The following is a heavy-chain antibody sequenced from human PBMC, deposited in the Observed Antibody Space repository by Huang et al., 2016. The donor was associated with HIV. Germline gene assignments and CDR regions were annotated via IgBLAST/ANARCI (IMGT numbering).Heavy chain of an antibody. V-gene: IGHV4-39*01. CDR2: IYYSGNI. Sequence: QLQLQESGPGLVKPSETLSLTCTVSGSSISSSYYWGWIRQPPGKGVEWIGNIYYSGNISYNPSLKSRFTISVDTSKNHISLKVDSVTAADTAVYYCARPLTGTTALGYWGQGTLVTVSS. CDR1: GSSISSSYY. CDR3: ARPLTGTTALGY. D-gene: IGHD1-20*01. J-gene: IGHJ4*02.